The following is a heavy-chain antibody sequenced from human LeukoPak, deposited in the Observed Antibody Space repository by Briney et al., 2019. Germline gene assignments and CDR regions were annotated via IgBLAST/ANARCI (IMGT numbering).Heavy chain of an antibody. D-gene: IGHD4-17*01. V-gene: IGHV5-51*01. CDR1: GYNFNTYW. J-gene: IGHJ4*02. CDR3: ASRPFETTVVPWDFY. CDR2: IRPMNSDV. Sequence: GESLQISCKGSGYNFNTYWVAWVRQLPGKGLEWMGIIRPMNSDVRYSPSFQGQVAISADRSINTAYLQWSSLTASDTAMYYCASRPFETTVVPWDFYWGQGTQVTVSS.